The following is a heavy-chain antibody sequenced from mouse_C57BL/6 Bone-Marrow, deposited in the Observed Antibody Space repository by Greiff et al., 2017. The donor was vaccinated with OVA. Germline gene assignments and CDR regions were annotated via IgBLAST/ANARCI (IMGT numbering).Heavy chain of an antibody. CDR2: IHPNSGST. V-gene: IGHV1-64*01. CDR3: ARWLLREWYFDV. Sequence: VQLQQPGAELVKPGASVKLSCKASGYTFTSYWMHWVKQRPGQGLEWIGMIHPNSGSTNYNEKFKSKATLTVDKSSSTAYMQLSSLTSEDSAVYYCARWLLREWYFDVWGTGTTVTVSS. CDR1: GYTFTSYW. D-gene: IGHD2-3*01. J-gene: IGHJ1*03.